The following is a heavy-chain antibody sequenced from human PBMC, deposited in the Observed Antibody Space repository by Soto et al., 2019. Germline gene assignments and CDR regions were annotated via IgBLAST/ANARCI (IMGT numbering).Heavy chain of an antibody. V-gene: IGHV3-30*18. CDR1: GFTFSSYG. CDR3: AKDTRRRSGSYSLGY. CDR2: ISYDGSNK. J-gene: IGHJ4*02. Sequence: QVQLVESGGGVVQPGRSLRLSCAASGFTFSSYGMHWVRQAPGKGLEWVAVISYDGSNKYYADSVKGRFTISRDNSKNTLYLQMNSLRAEDTAVYYCAKDTRRRSGSYSLGYWGQGTLVTVSS. D-gene: IGHD1-26*01.